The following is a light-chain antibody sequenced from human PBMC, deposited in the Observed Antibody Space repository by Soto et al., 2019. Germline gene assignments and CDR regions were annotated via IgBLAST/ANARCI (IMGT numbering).Light chain of an antibody. CDR2: AAS. J-gene: IGKJ2*01. CDR3: QHLNDYRYT. V-gene: IGKV1-9*01. Sequence: DLQLTQSPSFLSASVGDRVTITCRASQAISSSLAWYQHNPGKAPKLLIYAASTLQNGVPSSFSRSGSGTELTLTISSLQPEDFATYYCQHLNDYRYTFGQGTKVEIK. CDR1: QAISSS.